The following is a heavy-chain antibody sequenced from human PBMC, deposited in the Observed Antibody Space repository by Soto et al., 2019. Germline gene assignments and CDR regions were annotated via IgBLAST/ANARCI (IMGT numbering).Heavy chain of an antibody. V-gene: IGHV3-30-3*01. CDR2: ISYDGSNK. CDR1: GFTFSTYL. D-gene: IGHD3-3*01. J-gene: IGHJ4*02. CDR3: VSDGPRITGYGYGDY. Sequence: QVQLVESGGGVVQPGRSLRLSCAASGFTFSTYLMHWVRQAPGKGLEWVAVISYDGSNKNYAASLKGRFTISGDNSKDTLYLQMNSLTTEATSVYYCVSDGPRITGYGYGDYWGQGTLGTVSS.